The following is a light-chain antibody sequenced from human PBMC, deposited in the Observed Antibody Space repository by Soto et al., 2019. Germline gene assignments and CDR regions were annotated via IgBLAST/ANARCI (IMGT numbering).Light chain of an antibody. CDR2: GAS. CDR1: QTVGSN. V-gene: IGKV3-15*01. Sequence: EIVMTQSPATLSVSPGERATLSCRASQTVGSNLAWYQQRPGQAPRLLLYGASTRATGIPARFSGSGSGTEFTLTISSLHSEDFAVYYCQQYNNWPYTFGQGTKLEIK. J-gene: IGKJ2*01. CDR3: QQYNNWPYT.